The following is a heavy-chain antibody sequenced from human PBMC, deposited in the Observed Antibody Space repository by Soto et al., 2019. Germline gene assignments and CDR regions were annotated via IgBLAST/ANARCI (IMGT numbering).Heavy chain of an antibody. CDR3: ARVGGEGWFDP. J-gene: IGHJ5*02. Sequence: QVQMVQSGAEVKKPGSSVKVSCRNSGGTFGTYTFSWVRQAPGQGLEWMGRITPILGITTYAQKFQGRVTITADRSTSTAYMDLSSLRSEDTAMYYCARVGGEGWFDPWGQGTLVTVSS. D-gene: IGHD3-16*01. CDR2: ITPILGIT. V-gene: IGHV1-69*04. CDR1: GGTFGTYT.